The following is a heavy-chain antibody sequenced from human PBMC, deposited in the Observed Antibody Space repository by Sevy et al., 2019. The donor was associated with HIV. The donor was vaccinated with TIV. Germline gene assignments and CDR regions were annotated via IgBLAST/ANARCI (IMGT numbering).Heavy chain of an antibody. V-gene: IGHV3-7*01. Sequence: GGSLRLSCAASGFTFSSYWMTWVRQAPGKGLEWVANINRDGSTKNYVDSVKGRFTISRDNAKNSLYLEMNSLRAEDTAVYYCARDDRHSGWLFDYWGQGTLVTVSS. CDR1: GFTFSSYW. CDR3: ARDDRHSGWLFDY. D-gene: IGHD6-19*01. CDR2: INRDGSTK. J-gene: IGHJ4*02.